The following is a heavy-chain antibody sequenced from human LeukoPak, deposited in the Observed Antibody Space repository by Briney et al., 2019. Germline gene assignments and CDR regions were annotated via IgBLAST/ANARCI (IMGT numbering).Heavy chain of an antibody. D-gene: IGHD6-13*01. V-gene: IGHV4-59*01. CDR2: IYYSGST. Sequence: SETLSLTCTVSGGPLSSYYWSWIRQPPGKGLEWIGYIYYSGSTNYNPSLKSRVTISVDTSKNQFSLKLSSVTAADTAVYYCARVVAAAATEDYYYYMDVWGKGTTVTVSS. CDR1: GGPLSSYY. CDR3: ARVVAAAATEDYYYYMDV. J-gene: IGHJ6*03.